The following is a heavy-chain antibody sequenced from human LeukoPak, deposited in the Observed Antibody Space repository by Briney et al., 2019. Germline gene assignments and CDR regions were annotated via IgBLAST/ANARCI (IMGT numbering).Heavy chain of an antibody. CDR1: GGSISSSSYY. Sequence: SETLSLTCTVSGGSISSSSYYWGWIRQPPGKGLEWIGSIYYSGNTYYNPSLESRVTVSVDTSMNQFSLRLTSVSPADTAVYYCASLSEGYFDYWGQGTLVTVSS. CDR3: ASLSEGYFDY. J-gene: IGHJ4*02. V-gene: IGHV4-39*07. CDR2: IYYSGNT.